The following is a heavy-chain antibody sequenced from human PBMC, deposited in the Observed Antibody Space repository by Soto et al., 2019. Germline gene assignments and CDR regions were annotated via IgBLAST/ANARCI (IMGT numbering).Heavy chain of an antibody. V-gene: IGHV1-18*04. CDR3: ARKGLGGSDYYYGLDV. J-gene: IGHJ6*02. Sequence: ASVTVSCKASGYTFTSYGVTWVRQAPGQGLEWMGWISAYNGNTNYAQKLQGRVTMTTDTSTSTAYMELRSLRSDDTAVYYCARKGLGGSDYYYGLDVWGQGTPVTVSS. D-gene: IGHD3-16*01. CDR2: ISAYNGNT. CDR1: GYTFTSYG.